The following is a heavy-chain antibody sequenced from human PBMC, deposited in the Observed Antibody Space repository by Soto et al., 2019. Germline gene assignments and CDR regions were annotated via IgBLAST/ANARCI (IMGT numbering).Heavy chain of an antibody. D-gene: IGHD2-15*01. Sequence: GASVKVSCKASGYTFTSYYMHWVRQAPGQGLEWMGIINPSGGSTSYAQKFQGRVTMTRDTSTSTVHMELSSLRSEDTAVYYCARVYCSGGSCYSIDYWGQGTLVTVSS. V-gene: IGHV1-46*03. J-gene: IGHJ4*02. CDR3: ARVYCSGGSCYSIDY. CDR2: INPSGGST. CDR1: GYTFTSYY.